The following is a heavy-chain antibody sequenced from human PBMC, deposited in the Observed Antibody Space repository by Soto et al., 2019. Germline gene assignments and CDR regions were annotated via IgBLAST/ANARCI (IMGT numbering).Heavy chain of an antibody. J-gene: IGHJ5*02. CDR2: IYYTGNT. CDR1: GDSISTYY. CDR3: ARYYYDSSGYYYGWFDP. V-gene: IGHV4-59*01. D-gene: IGHD3-22*01. Sequence: PSETLSLTCTVSGDSISTYYCSWIRQPPGKGLEWIAYIYYTGNTYYNPSLKSRVTISMDTSKNQFSLKLSSVTAADTAVYYCARYYYDSSGYYYGWFDPWGQGTLVTVSS.